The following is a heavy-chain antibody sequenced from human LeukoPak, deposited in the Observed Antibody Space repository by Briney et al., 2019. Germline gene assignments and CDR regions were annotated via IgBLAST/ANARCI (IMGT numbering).Heavy chain of an antibody. V-gene: IGHV3-21*01. D-gene: IGHD2-15*01. Sequence: GGSLRLSCAASGFTFSSYWMHWVRQAPGKGLEWVSSISSSSSYIYYADSVKGRFTISRDNAKNSLYLQMNSLRAEDTAVYYCARDGVVVAATPKDYYYGMDVWGQGTTVTVSS. CDR1: GFTFSSYW. J-gene: IGHJ6*02. CDR2: ISSSSSYI. CDR3: ARDGVVVAATPKDYYYGMDV.